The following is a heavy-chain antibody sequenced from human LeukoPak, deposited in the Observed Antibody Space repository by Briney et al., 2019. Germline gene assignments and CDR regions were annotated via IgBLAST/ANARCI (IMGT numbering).Heavy chain of an antibody. CDR2: INHTGST. CDR3: ASADSSGYYSVAY. D-gene: IGHD3-22*01. CDR1: GGSFSDYY. Sequence: SETLSLTCAVYGGSFSDYYWSWIRQPPGKGLEWIGEINHTGSTNYNPSLKSRVTISVDTSKNLFSLKLSSVTAADTAVYYCASADSSGYYSVAYWGQGTLVTVSS. J-gene: IGHJ4*02. V-gene: IGHV4-34*01.